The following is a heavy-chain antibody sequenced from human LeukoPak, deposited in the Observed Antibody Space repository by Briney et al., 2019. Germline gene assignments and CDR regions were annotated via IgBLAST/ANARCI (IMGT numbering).Heavy chain of an antibody. V-gene: IGHV1-18*04. D-gene: IGHD3-10*01. CDR1: GYTFNDYA. Sequence: ASVTVSCKASGYTFNDYAISRVRPAPRQGLEWMGRINTYNFKTNTAQKFLGRVTMTTDTFSSTAYMELTSLTSDDTAVYYCAREKGMEGFFDIWGQGTMVIVSS. J-gene: IGHJ3*02. CDR2: INTYNFKT. CDR3: AREKGMEGFFDI.